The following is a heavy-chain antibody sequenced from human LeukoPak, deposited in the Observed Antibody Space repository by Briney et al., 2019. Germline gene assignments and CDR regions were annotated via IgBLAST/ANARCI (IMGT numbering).Heavy chain of an antibody. CDR1: GITFSSYA. CDR2: ISGSGGST. Sequence: GGSLRLSCAASGITFSSYAMSWVRQAPGKGLEWVSAISGSGGSTYYADSVKGRFTISRDNSKNTLYLQMNSLRAEDTAVYYCAKDGYYYDPLYYFDYWGQGTLVTVSS. D-gene: IGHD3-22*01. J-gene: IGHJ4*02. CDR3: AKDGYYYDPLYYFDY. V-gene: IGHV3-23*01.